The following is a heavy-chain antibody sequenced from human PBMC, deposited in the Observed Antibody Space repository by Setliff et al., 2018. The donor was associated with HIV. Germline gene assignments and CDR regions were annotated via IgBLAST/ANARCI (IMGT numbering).Heavy chain of an antibody. CDR3: ARDFGGYCSSMSCPGLFDP. CDR2: IIPISGTV. V-gene: IGHV1-69*05. Sequence: SVKVSCKASGGTFSSYAISWVRQAPGQGLEWMGGIIPISGTVNYAQKFWGRVTTTTHESTSTAYMELSRLRSEDTAVYYCARDFGGYCSSMSCPGLFDPWGQGTLVTASS. D-gene: IGHD2-2*01. J-gene: IGHJ5*02. CDR1: GGTFSSYA.